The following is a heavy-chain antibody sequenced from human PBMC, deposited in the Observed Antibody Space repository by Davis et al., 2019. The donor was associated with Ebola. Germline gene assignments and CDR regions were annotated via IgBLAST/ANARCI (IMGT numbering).Heavy chain of an antibody. CDR3: AKDLPHYGMDV. CDR1: GFTFNNYA. CDR2: ISSSGGT. V-gene: IGHV3-23*01. Sequence: GGSLRLSCAASGFTFNNYAMSWVRQAPGKGLEWVSSISSSGGTYYADSVKGRFTISRDNSKNTLYLQMNSLRGEDTAVYYCAKDLPHYGMDVWGQGTTVTVSS. J-gene: IGHJ6*02.